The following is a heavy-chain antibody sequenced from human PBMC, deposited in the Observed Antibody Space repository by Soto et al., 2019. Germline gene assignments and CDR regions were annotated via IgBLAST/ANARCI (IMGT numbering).Heavy chain of an antibody. J-gene: IGHJ4*02. D-gene: IGHD5-12*01. CDR2: TYYRSKWNN. V-gene: IGHV6-1*01. CDR3: ARDFGNDGYDY. CDR1: GESVASTNAA. Sequence: SQTCSRTCVMSGESVASTNAAWNWIRQSPSRGLEWLGRTYYRSKWNNDYSPSVQSRINITPDTSRNQFSLQLNSVTPEDTPVSYCARDFGNDGYDYWAQGTLVTVPS.